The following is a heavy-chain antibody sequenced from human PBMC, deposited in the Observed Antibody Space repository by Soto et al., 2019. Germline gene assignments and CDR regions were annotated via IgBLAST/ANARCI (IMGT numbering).Heavy chain of an antibody. CDR1: GFTFSSYA. Sequence: EVQLLESGGGLVQPGGSLRLSCAASGFTFSSYAMSWVRQAPGKGLEWVSAISGSGGSTYYADSVKGRFTISRDNSKNTLYLQMNSLRAEDTAVYYWAKVGIGSSSWYVGNWFDPWGQGTLVTVSS. D-gene: IGHD6-13*01. J-gene: IGHJ5*02. V-gene: IGHV3-23*01. CDR2: ISGSGGST. CDR3: AKVGIGSSSWYVGNWFDP.